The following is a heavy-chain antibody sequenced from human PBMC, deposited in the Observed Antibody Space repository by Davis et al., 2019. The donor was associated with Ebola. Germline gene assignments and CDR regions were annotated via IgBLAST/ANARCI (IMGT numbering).Heavy chain of an antibody. Sequence: ASVKVSCKASGYTFTNYGITWVRQAPGQGLEWMGWINPYNGNTNYAQKLQGRVTMTTDTSTSTAYMELRSLRSDDTAVYYCARGDYDILTGYGPYFHYWGQGTLVTVSS. D-gene: IGHD3-9*01. CDR3: ARGDYDILTGYGPYFHY. J-gene: IGHJ4*02. CDR1: GYTFTNYG. V-gene: IGHV1-18*04. CDR2: INPYNGNT.